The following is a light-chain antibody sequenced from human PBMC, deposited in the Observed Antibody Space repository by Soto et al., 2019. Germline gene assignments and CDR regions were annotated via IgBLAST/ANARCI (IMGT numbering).Light chain of an antibody. CDR3: MSFTSSNTYV. V-gene: IGLV2-14*01. CDR2: DVS. Sequence: QSVLTQPASVSGSPGQSITISCTGTSSDVGGYNYVSWYQQHPGKAPKLMIYDVSNRPSGVSYRFSASKSGNTASLTISGLQAEDEADYYCMSFTSSNTYVFGTGTKVTVL. J-gene: IGLJ1*01. CDR1: SSDVGGYNY.